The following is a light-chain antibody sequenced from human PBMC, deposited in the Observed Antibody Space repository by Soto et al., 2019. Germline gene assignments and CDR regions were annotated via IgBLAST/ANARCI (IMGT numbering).Light chain of an antibody. V-gene: IGKV3-15*01. CDR2: GAS. CDR3: QHYNNWPRT. J-gene: IGKJ1*01. CDR1: QSVSSN. Sequence: ERVMKQSPATMSVSPGERATLSCRASQSVSSNLAWYQQKPGQAPRLLIYGASTRATGIPARFSGSGSGTEFTLTISSLQSEDFVVYYCQHYNNWPRTFGQGTKVEIK.